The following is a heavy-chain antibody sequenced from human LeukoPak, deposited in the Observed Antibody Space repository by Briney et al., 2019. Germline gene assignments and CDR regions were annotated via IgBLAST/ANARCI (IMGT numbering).Heavy chain of an antibody. CDR2: ISGSGGST. CDR1: GFTFSSYA. J-gene: IGHJ4*02. D-gene: IGHD4-23*01. V-gene: IGHV3-23*01. Sequence: GGSLRLSCAASGFTFSSYAMSRVRQAPGKGLEWVSAISGSGGSTYYADSVKGRFTISRDNSKNTLYLQMNSLRAEDTAVYYCAKGTSTVVTRGGWDYWGQGTLVTVSS. CDR3: AKGTSTVVTRGGWDY.